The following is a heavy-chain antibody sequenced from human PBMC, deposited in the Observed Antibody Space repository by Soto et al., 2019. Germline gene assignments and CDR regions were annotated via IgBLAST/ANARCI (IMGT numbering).Heavy chain of an antibody. D-gene: IGHD2-2*01. CDR1: GGSFSGYY. J-gene: IGHJ4*02. CDR3: ARGLEVPAAILNDY. CDR2: INHSGST. Sequence: SDTLSLTCAVYGGSFSGYYWSWIRQPPGKGLEWIGEINHSGSTNYNPSLKSRVTISVDTSKNQFSLRLSSVTAADTAVYYCARGLEVPAAILNDYWGQGALVTVSS. V-gene: IGHV4-34*01.